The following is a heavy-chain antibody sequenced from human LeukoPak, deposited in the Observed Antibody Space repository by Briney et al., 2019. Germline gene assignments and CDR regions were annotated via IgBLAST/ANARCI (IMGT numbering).Heavy chain of an antibody. J-gene: IGHJ4*02. CDR3: AEGKRDAFDY. Sequence: GGSLRLSRATPRFSFSDKPMNGVRQAPGKGLQWISNIRTTAEGAKYAYYADSVKGRVTISRDDGKNTLYLHMNSLRDDDTVVYHCAEGKRDAFDYWGQGILVTVSS. V-gene: IGHV3-48*02. D-gene: IGHD5-24*01. CDR2: IRTTAEGAKYA. CDR1: RFSFSDKP.